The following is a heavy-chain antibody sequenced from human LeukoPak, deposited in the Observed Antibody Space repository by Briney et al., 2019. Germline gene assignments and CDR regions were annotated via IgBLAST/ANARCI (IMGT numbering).Heavy chain of an antibody. CDR2: GDYSGGT. Sequence: PSETLSLTCTVSGDSFTSVTDYWAWIRQPPGKGLEWIASGDYSGGTYYNPSLESRVAISADMSKNQISLKLTSVTGADTAVYYCTRAPRAYNWNRLYFDYWGQGTLVTVSS. CDR3: TRAPRAYNWNRLYFDY. CDR1: GDSFTSVTDY. V-gene: IGHV4-39*07. J-gene: IGHJ4*02. D-gene: IGHD1-1*01.